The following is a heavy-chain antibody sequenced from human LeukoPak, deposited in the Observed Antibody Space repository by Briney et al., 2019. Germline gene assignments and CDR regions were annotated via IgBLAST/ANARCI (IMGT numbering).Heavy chain of an antibody. CDR1: GFTFSSLW. D-gene: IGHD6-19*01. CDR3: ARAGSSGSVDY. CDR2: INQDGSEK. V-gene: IGHV3-7*05. J-gene: IGHJ4*02. Sequence: GRSLRLSCAASGFTFSSLWMSWVRQAPGKGLEWVANINQDGSEKYYVDSVKGRFTISRDNAKNSLYLQMNSLRAEDTAVYYCARAGSSGSVDYWGQGTLVTVSS.